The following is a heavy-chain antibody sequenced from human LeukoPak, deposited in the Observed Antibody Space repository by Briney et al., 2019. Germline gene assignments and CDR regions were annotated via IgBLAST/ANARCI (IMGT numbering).Heavy chain of an antibody. V-gene: IGHV3-53*01. J-gene: IGHJ4*02. CDR2: IYSDGST. CDR1: GFTYSSYS. CDR3: ARGTWELVDY. D-gene: IGHD1-26*01. Sequence: SGGSLRLSCTASGFTYSSYSLNWVRQAPGKGLEWVSVIYSDGSTYYADSVKGRFTISRDNSKNTLYLQMNSLRAEDTAVYYCARGTWELVDYWGQGTLVTVSS.